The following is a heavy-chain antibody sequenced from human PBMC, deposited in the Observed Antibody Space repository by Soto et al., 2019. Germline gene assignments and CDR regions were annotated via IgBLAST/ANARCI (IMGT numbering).Heavy chain of an antibody. CDR2: FNPKNGNT. J-gene: IGHJ5*02. V-gene: IGHV1-18*01. D-gene: IGHD3-3*01. CDR1: VYTFTDYG. CDR3: ANRITVFGLLIPPFDP. Sequence: SVKVACKASVYTFTDYGINWLRQARGQGIEWMGWFNPKNGNTNYAQTFEGRVTLTTDTSTSTAFMELSNLRSDDTAFYYCANRITVFGLLIPPFDPWGQGTLVTVPS.